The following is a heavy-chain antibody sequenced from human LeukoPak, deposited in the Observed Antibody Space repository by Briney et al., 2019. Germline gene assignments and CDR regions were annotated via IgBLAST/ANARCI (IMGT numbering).Heavy chain of an antibody. J-gene: IGHJ6*02. CDR3: AKTLGPTHYYDSSGYSEYYYGMDV. V-gene: IGHV3-23*01. Sequence: PGGSLRLSCAASGFTFSSYTMSWGRQAQAKGQELVSAISSSGGSTYYADSVKGRFTISRDNSKNTLYLQMNSLRAEDTAVYYCAKTLGPTHYYDSSGYSEYYYGMDVWGQGTTVTVSS. CDR2: ISSSGGST. D-gene: IGHD3-22*01. CDR1: GFTFSSYT.